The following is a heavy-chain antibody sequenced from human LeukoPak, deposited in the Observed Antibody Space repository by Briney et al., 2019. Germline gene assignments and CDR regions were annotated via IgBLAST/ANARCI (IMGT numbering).Heavy chain of an antibody. V-gene: IGHV1-24*01. Sequence: ASVTVSCKLSGYTLTDLFIHWVRREPGKGLEWMGGFDPENSETIYAQSFQGRVSMTEDTSSDTAYMFLTSLRSEDTALYYCATLNYGDLRGGGFEVWGQGTMVSVSS. J-gene: IGHJ3*01. CDR3: ATLNYGDLRGGGFEV. D-gene: IGHD4-17*01. CDR2: FDPENSET. CDR1: GYTLTDLF.